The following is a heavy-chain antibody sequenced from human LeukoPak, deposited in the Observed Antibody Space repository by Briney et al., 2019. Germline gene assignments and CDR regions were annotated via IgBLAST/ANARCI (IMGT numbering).Heavy chain of an antibody. V-gene: IGHV1-8*02. Sequence: ASVKVSCKASGYTFTSYGISWVRQAPGQGLEWMGWMNPNSGNTGYAQKFQGRVTMTRNTSISTAYMELSSLRSEDTAVYYCARMSYYDSSGDNWFDPWGQGTLATVSS. J-gene: IGHJ5*02. D-gene: IGHD3-22*01. CDR1: GYTFTSYG. CDR2: MNPNSGNT. CDR3: ARMSYYDSSGDNWFDP.